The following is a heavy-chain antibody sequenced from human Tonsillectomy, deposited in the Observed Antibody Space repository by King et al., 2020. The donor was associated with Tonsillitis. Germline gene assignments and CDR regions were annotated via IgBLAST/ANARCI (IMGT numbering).Heavy chain of an antibody. Sequence: EVQLVESGGNLVQPRGSLRLSCSASGFTFSSYAMHWVRQAPGKGLEYVSAIGSNGGSTYYADSVKGRFTISRDNSKNTLYLQMSSLRAEDTAVYYCVKELSPRGAFDIWGRRTMVTVSS. CDR1: GFTFSSYA. CDR2: IGSNGGST. V-gene: IGHV3-64D*06. CDR3: VKELSPRGAFDI. J-gene: IGHJ3*02. D-gene: IGHD6-6*01.